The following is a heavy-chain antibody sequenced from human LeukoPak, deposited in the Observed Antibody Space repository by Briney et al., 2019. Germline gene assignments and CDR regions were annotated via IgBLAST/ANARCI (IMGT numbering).Heavy chain of an antibody. CDR2: INPNSGGT. V-gene: IGHV1-2*02. CDR1: GYTFTGYY. D-gene: IGHD3-3*01. J-gene: IGHJ6*03. CDR3: AGGITIFGVVNYYMDV. Sequence: ASVKVSCKASGYTFTGYYMHWVRQAPGQGLEWMGWINPNSGGTNYAQKFQGRVTMTRDTSISTAYMELSRLRSDDTAVYYCAGGITIFGVVNYYMDVWGKGTTVTVSS.